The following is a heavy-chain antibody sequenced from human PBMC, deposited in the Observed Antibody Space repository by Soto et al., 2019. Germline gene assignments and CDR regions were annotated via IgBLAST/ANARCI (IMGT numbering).Heavy chain of an antibody. D-gene: IGHD4-17*01. J-gene: IGHJ6*02. V-gene: IGHV3-33*08. Sequence: QVQLVESGGGVVQPGRSLRLSCAASDFTFSNYGMHWVRQAPGKGLEWVAVILNDGSNRYHADSVKDRFTISRDNSKNTLYLQMNSMRAEDTAVYYCARDDEYSVKGMDVWGQGTRVTVS. CDR1: DFTFSNYG. CDR3: ARDDEYSVKGMDV. CDR2: ILNDGSNR.